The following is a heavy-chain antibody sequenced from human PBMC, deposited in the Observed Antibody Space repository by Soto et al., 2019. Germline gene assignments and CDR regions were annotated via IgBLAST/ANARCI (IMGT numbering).Heavy chain of an antibody. CDR1: GFTFSGSD. V-gene: IGHV3-15*07. Sequence: PGGSLRLSCAASGFTFSGSDMHWVRQASGEGLEWVGRIKSQADDGATEHAAPVKGRFTISRDDSKNTLYLQMNSLKTEDTAVYFCTFISAAGPDYWGQGTMVTVSS. D-gene: IGHD6-13*01. CDR3: TFISAAGPDY. CDR2: IKSQADDGAT. J-gene: IGHJ4*02.